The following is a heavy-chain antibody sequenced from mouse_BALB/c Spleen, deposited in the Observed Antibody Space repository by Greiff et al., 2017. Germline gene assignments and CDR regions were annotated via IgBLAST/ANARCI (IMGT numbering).Heavy chain of an antibody. CDR1: GYTFTSYY. J-gene: IGHJ2*01. CDR2: INPSNGGT. CDR3: TRGGYYGSSYADYAMDY. V-gene: IGHV1S81*02. Sequence: VQLVESGAELVKPGASVKLSCKASGYTFTSYYMYWVKQRPGQGLEWIGEINPSNGGTNFNEKFKSKATLTVDKSSSTAYMQLSSLTSEDSAVYYCTRGGYYGSSYADYAMDYWGQGTTLTVSS. D-gene: IGHD1-1*01.